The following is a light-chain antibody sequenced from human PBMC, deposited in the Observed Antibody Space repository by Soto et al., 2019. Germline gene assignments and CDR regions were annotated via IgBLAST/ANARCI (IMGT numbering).Light chain of an antibody. CDR2: DAT. Sequence: QSVLTQPASVSGSPGQSITISCTGTSTAVGAYNYVSCYQQHPGKAPKLMIYDATTRPSGVSNRFSGSKSGNTASLTISGLQAEDEADYYCSSYTSSSTRVFGTGTKGTVL. CDR3: SSYTSSSTRV. CDR1: STAVGAYNY. J-gene: IGLJ1*01. V-gene: IGLV2-14*01.